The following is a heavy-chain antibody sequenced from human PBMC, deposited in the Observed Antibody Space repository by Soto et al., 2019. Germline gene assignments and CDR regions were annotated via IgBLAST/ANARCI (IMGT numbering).Heavy chain of an antibody. D-gene: IGHD2-15*01. CDR2: INSDGSST. Sequence: LRLSCAASGFTFSSYWMHWVRQAPGKGLVWVSRINSDGSSTSYADSVKGRFTISRDNAKNTLYLQMNSLRAEDTAVYYCLYWAWRGGFDYWGQGALVTVSS. CDR1: GFTFSSYW. V-gene: IGHV3-74*01. CDR3: LYWAWRGGFDY. J-gene: IGHJ4*02.